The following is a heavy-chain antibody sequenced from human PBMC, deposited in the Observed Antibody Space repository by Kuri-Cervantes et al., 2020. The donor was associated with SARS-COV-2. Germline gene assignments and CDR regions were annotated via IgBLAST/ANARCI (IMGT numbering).Heavy chain of an antibody. J-gene: IGHJ4*02. Sequence: SGPTLVXPTHXXXLTCTFSGXTLSTSGVGVGWIRXPPGTXLEWLALIYWDDDTRYGPSLQSRLTITXXTPKNQVVLTMTNMDPVXHATYYCAQXDTQEFDYWGQGTLVTVSS. CDR1: GXTLSTSGVG. CDR3: AQXDTQEFDY. CDR2: IYWDDDT. V-gene: IGHV2-5*05.